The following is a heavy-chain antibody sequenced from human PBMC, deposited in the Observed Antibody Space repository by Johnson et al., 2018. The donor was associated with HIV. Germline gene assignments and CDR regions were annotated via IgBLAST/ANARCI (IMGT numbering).Heavy chain of an antibody. V-gene: IGHV3-30*04. CDR2: ISYDARNK. J-gene: IGHJ3*02. CDR3: ARGHSNSWLGYDAFDI. D-gene: IGHD6-13*01. CDR1: GFTFSSYA. Sequence: QVQLVESGGGVVQPGRSLRLSCAASGFTFSSYAMHWVRQAPGKGLAWVAVISYDARNKYYADSVKGRFTISRDNSKNTLYLQMNSLRAEDTAVYYCARGHSNSWLGYDAFDIWGQGTMVTVSS.